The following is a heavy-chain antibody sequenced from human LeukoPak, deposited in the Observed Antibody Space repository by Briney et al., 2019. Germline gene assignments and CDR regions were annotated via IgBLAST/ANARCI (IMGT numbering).Heavy chain of an antibody. CDR3: ARGGLVPAAIVDAFDI. Sequence: SVKVSCKASGGTFSSYAISWVRQAPGQGLEWMGGIIPIFGTANYAQKFQGRVTITTDESTSTAYMELSSLRSEDTAVYYCARGGLVPAAIVDAFDIWGQGTMVTVSS. D-gene: IGHD2-2*01. CDR2: IIPIFGTA. V-gene: IGHV1-69*05. J-gene: IGHJ3*02. CDR1: GGTFSSYA.